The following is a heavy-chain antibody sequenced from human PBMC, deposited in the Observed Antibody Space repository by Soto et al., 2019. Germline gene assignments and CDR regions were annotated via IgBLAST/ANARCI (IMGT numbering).Heavy chain of an antibody. CDR2: IWYDGSNK. CDR1: GFTFSSYG. J-gene: IGHJ4*02. V-gene: IGHV3-33*01. CDR3: ARGLLWFGELLSRPFDY. D-gene: IGHD3-10*01. Sequence: QVQLVESGGGVVQPGRSLRLSCAASGFTFSSYGMHWVRQAPGKGLEWVAVIWYDGSNKYYADSVKGRFTISRDNSKNTLYLQMNSLRAEDTAVYYCARGLLWFGELLSRPFDYWGQGTLFTVSS.